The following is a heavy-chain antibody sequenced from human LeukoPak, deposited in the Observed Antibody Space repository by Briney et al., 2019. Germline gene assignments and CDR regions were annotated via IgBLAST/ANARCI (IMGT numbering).Heavy chain of an antibody. D-gene: IGHD6-13*01. CDR1: GYTFTGYY. CDR3: AKSSAGGIGVDY. Sequence: GASVTVSCKASGYTFTGYYMHWVRQAPGQGLEWMGWINPNSGGTNYAQKFQGRVTMTRDTSISTAYMELSRLRSDDTAVYYCAKSSAGGIGVDYWGQGTLVTVSS. CDR2: INPNSGGT. V-gene: IGHV1-2*02. J-gene: IGHJ4*02.